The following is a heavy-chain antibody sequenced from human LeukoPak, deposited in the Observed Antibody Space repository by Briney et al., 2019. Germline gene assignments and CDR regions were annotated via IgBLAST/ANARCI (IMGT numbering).Heavy chain of an antibody. J-gene: IGHJ4*02. CDR1: GFTFSNAW. Sequence: GGSLRLSCAASGFTFSNAWMSWVRQAPGKGLEWVGRIKSKTDGGTTDYAAPVKGRFTISRDDSKNTLYLQVNSLKTEDTAVYYCTTVTYYYDSSGYYYSDYWGQGTLVTVSS. D-gene: IGHD3-22*01. V-gene: IGHV3-15*01. CDR2: IKSKTDGGTT. CDR3: TTVTYYYDSSGYYYSDY.